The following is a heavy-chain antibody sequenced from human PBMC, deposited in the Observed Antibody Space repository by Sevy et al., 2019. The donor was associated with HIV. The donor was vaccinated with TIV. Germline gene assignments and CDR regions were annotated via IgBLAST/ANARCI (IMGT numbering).Heavy chain of an antibody. J-gene: IGHJ4*02. CDR1: GGSFTSSDSY. CDR3: ASKRGYNDGPFDY. V-gene: IGHV4-30-4*01. CDR2: IHYTGGT. Sequence: SETLSLTCTVSGGSFTSSDSYWSWIRKPPGEGLEWIGYIHYTGGTYYNPFLKSRVAMSVDTSEKQFSLKLSFLTAADTAVYYCASKRGYNDGPFDYWGQRTLVTVSS. D-gene: IGHD5-12*01.